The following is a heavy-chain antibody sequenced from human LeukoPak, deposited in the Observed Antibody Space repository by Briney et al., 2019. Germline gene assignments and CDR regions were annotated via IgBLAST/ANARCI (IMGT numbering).Heavy chain of an antibody. D-gene: IGHD3-22*01. Sequence: GGSLRLSCAASGFTFSSYGMHWVPKAPAKGLGWVAVISYDGSNKYYADSVKGRFTISRDNSKNTLYLQMNSLRAEDTAVYYCAKGDDSSGDFDYWGQGTLVTVSS. CDR1: GFTFSSYG. J-gene: IGHJ4*02. CDR2: ISYDGSNK. CDR3: AKGDDSSGDFDY. V-gene: IGHV3-30*18.